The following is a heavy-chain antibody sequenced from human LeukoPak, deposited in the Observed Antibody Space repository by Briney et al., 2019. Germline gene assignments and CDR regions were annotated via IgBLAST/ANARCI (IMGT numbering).Heavy chain of an antibody. V-gene: IGHV4-39*01. D-gene: IGHD6-13*01. Sequence: SETLSLTCTVSGGSISSSSYYWGWIRQPPGTGLEWIGSIYYSGSTYYNPSLKSRVTISVDTSKNQFSLKLSSVTAADTAVYYCARSPTSRRRIAAPKTLFDYWGQGTLVTVSS. CDR2: IYYSGST. J-gene: IGHJ4*02. CDR1: GGSISSSSYY. CDR3: ARSPTSRRRIAAPKTLFDY.